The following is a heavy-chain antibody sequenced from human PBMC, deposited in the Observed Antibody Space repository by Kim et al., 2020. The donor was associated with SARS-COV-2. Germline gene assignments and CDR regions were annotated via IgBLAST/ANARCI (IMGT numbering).Heavy chain of an antibody. V-gene: IGHV4-4*08. D-gene: IGHD3-22*01. Sequence: SETLSLTCTVSGGSFSFYYWSWLRQPPGKGLEWLGYFFNNGSTSYNPSVRTGSTDYNPSLKSRVAISADTSRNQFSLKLTSVTAADTAVYYCARSHDSSGYYDAFFDSWGQGTLVTVSS. J-gene: IGHJ4*02. CDR1: GGSFSFYY. CDR2: FFNNGST. CDR3: ARSHDSSGYYDAFFDS.